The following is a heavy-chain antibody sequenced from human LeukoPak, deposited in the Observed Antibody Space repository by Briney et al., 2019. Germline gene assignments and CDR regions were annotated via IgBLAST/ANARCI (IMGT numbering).Heavy chain of an antibody. D-gene: IGHD1-1*01. J-gene: IGHJ4*02. CDR1: GFTFSSYW. V-gene: IGHV3-30*03. CDR2: ISYDGSNK. CDR3: ARGTGELDY. Sequence: GGSLRLSCAASGFTFSSYWMSWVRQAPGKGLEWVAVISYDGSNKYYADSVKGRFTISRDNSKNTLYLQMNSLRAEDTAVYYCARGTGELDYWGQGTLVTVSS.